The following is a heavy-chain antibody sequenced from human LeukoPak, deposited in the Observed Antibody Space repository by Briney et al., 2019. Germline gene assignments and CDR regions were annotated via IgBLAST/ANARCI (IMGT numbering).Heavy chain of an antibody. J-gene: IGHJ4*02. CDR1: GFTFSSYA. CDR3: AKTENTWPIAVAYFDY. Sequence: GGSLRLSCAASGFTFSSYAMSWVRQAPGKGLEWVSAISGSGGSTYYADSVKGRFTTSRDNSKNTLYLQMDSLRAEDTAVYYCAKTENTWPIAVAYFDYWGQGTLVTVSS. D-gene: IGHD6-19*01. V-gene: IGHV3-23*01. CDR2: ISGSGGST.